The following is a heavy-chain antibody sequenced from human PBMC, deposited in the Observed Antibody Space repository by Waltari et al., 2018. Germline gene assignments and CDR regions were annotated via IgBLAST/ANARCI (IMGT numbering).Heavy chain of an antibody. CDR2: MNSDGITT. D-gene: IGHD5-12*01. CDR3: AKGGGWLQDY. CDR1: GFTFSSYW. J-gene: IGHJ4*02. V-gene: IGHV3-74*01. Sequence: EVQLVESGGGLAQPGGSLRLSCVASGFTFSSYWMHWVRQAPGKGLVWVSRMNSDGITTNYADSVKGRFTISRDNAKNTLYLKMNSLRAEDTAVYYCAKGGGWLQDYWGQGTLVTVSS.